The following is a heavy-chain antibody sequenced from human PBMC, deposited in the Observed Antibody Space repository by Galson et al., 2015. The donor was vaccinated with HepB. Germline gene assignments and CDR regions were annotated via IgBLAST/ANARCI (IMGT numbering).Heavy chain of an antibody. J-gene: IGHJ4*02. V-gene: IGHV7-4-1*02. Sequence: SVKVSCKASGYTFTSYAMNWVRQAPGQGLEWMGWINTNTGNPTYAQGFTGRFVFSLDTSVSTAYLQISSLKAEDTAVYYCARDYRGIGIGYYYDSSGYTFDYWGQGTLVTVSS. CDR1: GYTFTSYA. CDR3: ARDYRGIGIGYYYDSSGYTFDY. CDR2: INTNTGNP. D-gene: IGHD3-22*01.